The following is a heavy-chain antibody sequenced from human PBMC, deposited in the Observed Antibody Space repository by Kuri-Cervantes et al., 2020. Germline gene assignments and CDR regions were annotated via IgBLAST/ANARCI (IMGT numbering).Heavy chain of an antibody. D-gene: IGHD1-1*01. CDR1: GFTFSSYS. CDR3: AKQARTGTIDY. J-gene: IGHJ4*02. CDR2: ISSSSSYI. V-gene: IGHV3-21*01. Sequence: ETLSLTCAASGFTFSSYSMNWVRQAPGKGLEWVSSISSSSSYIYYADSVKGRFTISRDNAKNSLYLQMNSLRAEDTAVYYCAKQARTGTIDYWGQGTLVTVSS.